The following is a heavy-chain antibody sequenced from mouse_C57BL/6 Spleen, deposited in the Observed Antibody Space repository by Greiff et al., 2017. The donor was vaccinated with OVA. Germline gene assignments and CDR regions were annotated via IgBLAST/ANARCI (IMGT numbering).Heavy chain of an antibody. D-gene: IGHD3-2*02. V-gene: IGHV5-15*01. J-gene: IGHJ3*01. Sequence: EVMLVESGGGLVQPGGSLKLSCAASGFTFSAYGMAWVRQAPRKGPEWVAFISNLAYSIYYADTVTGRFTISRENAKNTLYLEMSSLRSEDTAMYYCARQGDSSGPFAYWGQGTLVTVSA. CDR3: ARQGDSSGPFAY. CDR1: GFTFSAYG. CDR2: ISNLAYSI.